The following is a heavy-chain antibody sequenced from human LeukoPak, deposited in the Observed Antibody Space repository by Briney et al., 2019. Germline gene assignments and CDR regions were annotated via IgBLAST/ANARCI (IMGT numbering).Heavy chain of an antibody. D-gene: IGHD6-6*01. Sequence: SAPVLLKPTAALTLTCTVSGFALSNTRMGVSWIRQPPAKALEWLSHIFSNDEKSYSTSLKSRLTISKDTSESQVVLTMTNMDPVDTATYYCARIFRYISSSDYYYFMDVWGQGTTVTVSS. J-gene: IGHJ6*02. CDR3: ARIFRYISSSDYYYFMDV. V-gene: IGHV2-26*01. CDR1: GFALSNTRMG. CDR2: IFSNDEK.